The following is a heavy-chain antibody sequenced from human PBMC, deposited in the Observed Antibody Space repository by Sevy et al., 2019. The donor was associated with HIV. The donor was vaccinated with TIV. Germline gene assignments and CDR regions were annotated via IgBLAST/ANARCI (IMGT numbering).Heavy chain of an antibody. CDR2: IIPIFGTA. CDR1: GGTFSSYA. Sequence: ASVKVSCKASGGTFSSYAISWVRQAPGQGLEWMGGIIPIFGTANYAQKFQGRVTITADESTSTAYMELSSLRSEDTAVYYCARGVTRRDGYISWGQGTLVTVSS. CDR3: ARGVTRRDGYIS. V-gene: IGHV1-69*13. D-gene: IGHD5-12*01. J-gene: IGHJ4*02.